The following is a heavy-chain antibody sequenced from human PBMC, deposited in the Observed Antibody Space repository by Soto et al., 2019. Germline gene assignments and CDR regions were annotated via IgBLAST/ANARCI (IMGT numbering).Heavy chain of an antibody. CDR1: GGSISSGGYS. CDR2: IYHSGST. CDR3: ARTPPPYYDILTGYYKGPAY. D-gene: IGHD3-9*01. Sequence: SETLSLTCAVSGGSISSGGYSWSWIRQPPGKGLEWIGYIYHSGSTYYNPSLKSRVTISVDRSKNQFSLKLSSVTAADTAVYYCARTPPPYYDILTGYYKGPAYWGQGTLVTVSS. J-gene: IGHJ4*02. V-gene: IGHV4-30-2*01.